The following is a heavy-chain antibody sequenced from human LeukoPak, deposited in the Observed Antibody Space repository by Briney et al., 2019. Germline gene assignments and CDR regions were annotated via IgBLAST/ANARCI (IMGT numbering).Heavy chain of an antibody. CDR3: ASRKLGTDY. J-gene: IGHJ4*02. Sequence: PSETLSLTCTVSGGSVTDYYWSWIRQSPGKGLEWIGYIYYTGTSYNPSLKSRVTISADTSKNQLSLKLISVTAADTAVYYCASRKLGTDYWGQGTLVTVSS. CDR1: GGSVTDYY. V-gene: IGHV4-59*02. CDR2: IYYTGT. D-gene: IGHD7-27*01.